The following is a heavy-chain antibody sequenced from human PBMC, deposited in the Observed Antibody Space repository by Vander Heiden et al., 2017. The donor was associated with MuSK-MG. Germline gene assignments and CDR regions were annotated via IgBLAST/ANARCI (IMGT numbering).Heavy chain of an antibody. D-gene: IGHD2-2*01. Sequence: EVQLLVSGGGLVQPGGSLRLPCAASGFTFSSYAMSWVRQAPGKGLEWVSAMSGSGGSTYYADSVKGRFTISRDNTKNTLYLQMNSLRAEDTAVYYCAKVVPAAMHYYYYMDVWGKGTTVTVSS. J-gene: IGHJ6*03. CDR3: AKVVPAAMHYYYYMDV. V-gene: IGHV3-23*01. CDR2: MSGSGGST. CDR1: GFTFSSYA.